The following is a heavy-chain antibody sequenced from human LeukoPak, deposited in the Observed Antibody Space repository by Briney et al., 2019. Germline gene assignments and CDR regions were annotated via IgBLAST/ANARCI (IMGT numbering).Heavy chain of an antibody. CDR2: ISGSGGST. J-gene: IGHJ3*02. D-gene: IGHD3-22*01. CDR3: ARDVVFYYYDSSGYFGAFDI. CDR1: GFTFDDYG. Sequence: PGGSLRLSCAASGFTFDDYGMSWVRQAPGKGLEWVSGISGSGGSTYYADSVKGRFTISRDNSKNTLYLQMNNLRAEDTAVYYCARDVVFYYYDSSGYFGAFDIWGQGTMVTVSS. V-gene: IGHV3-23*01.